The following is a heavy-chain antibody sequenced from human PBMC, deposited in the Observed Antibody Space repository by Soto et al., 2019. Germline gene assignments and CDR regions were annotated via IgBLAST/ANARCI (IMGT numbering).Heavy chain of an antibody. V-gene: IGHV4-30-2*01. Sequence: SETLSVTCAVSGGSISSGGYSWSWIRQPPGKGLEWIGYISHSGSTYYNPSLKSRVTISVDRSKNQFSLKLSSVTAADTAVYYCARGSKYTWFAPWGQGTLVTVSS. J-gene: IGHJ5*02. CDR1: GGSISSGGYS. CDR3: ARGSKYTWFAP. CDR2: ISHSGST.